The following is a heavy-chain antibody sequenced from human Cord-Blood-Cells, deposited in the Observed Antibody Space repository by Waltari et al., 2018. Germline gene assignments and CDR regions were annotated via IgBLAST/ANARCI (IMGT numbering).Heavy chain of an antibody. J-gene: IGHJ4*02. V-gene: IGHV3-21*01. CDR1: GFTFSSYS. CDR2: ISSSSSYI. D-gene: IGHD6-13*01. Sequence: EVQLVESGGGLVTPGGSLRLSCAASGFTFSSYSMNWVRQAPGKGLEWVLSISSSSSYIYYADSVKGRFTISRDNAKNSLYLQMNSLRAEDTAVYYCASIAAAGHDYWGQGTLVTVSS. CDR3: ASIAAAGHDY.